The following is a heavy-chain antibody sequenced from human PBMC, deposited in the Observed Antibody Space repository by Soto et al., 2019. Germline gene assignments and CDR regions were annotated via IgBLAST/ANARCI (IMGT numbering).Heavy chain of an antibody. V-gene: IGHV3-23*01. Sequence: GGSLRLSCAASGFTFSSYAVSWVRQAPGKGLEWVSAISGSGGSTYHADSVKGRFTISRDNSKNTLYLQMNSLRAEDTAVYYCAKARLYSSSGYFDYWGQGTLVTVSS. D-gene: IGHD6-6*01. CDR3: AKARLYSSSGYFDY. J-gene: IGHJ4*02. CDR1: GFTFSSYA. CDR2: ISGSGGST.